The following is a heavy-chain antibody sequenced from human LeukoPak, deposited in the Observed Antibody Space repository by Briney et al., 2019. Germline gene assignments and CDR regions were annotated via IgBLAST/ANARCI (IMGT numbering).Heavy chain of an antibody. CDR1: GFAFSTYW. CDR3: AREEEGDAFDI. J-gene: IGHJ3*02. V-gene: IGHV3-74*01. Sequence: GGSLRLSCAASGFAFSTYWMHWVRQAPGKGLVWVSRINTDGSSTSYADSVKGRFTISRDNAKNTLYLQMNSLRAEDTAVYYCAREEEGDAFDIWGQGTMVTVSS. CDR2: INTDGSST.